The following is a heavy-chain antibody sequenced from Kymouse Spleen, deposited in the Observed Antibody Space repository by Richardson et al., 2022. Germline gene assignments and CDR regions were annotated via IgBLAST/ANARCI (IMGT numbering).Heavy chain of an antibody. D-gene: IGHD3-10*01. CDR2: ISGSGGST. CDR1: GFTFSSYA. J-gene: IGHJ6*02. CDR3: HVLLWFGESYYYYYGMDV. V-gene: IGHV3-23*04. Sequence: EVQLVESGGGLVQPGGSLRLSCAASGFTFSSYAMSWVRQAPGKGLEWVSAISGSGGSTYYADSVKGRFTISRDNSKNTLYLQMNSLRAEDTAVYYCHVLLWFGESYYYYYGMDVWGQGTTVTVSS.